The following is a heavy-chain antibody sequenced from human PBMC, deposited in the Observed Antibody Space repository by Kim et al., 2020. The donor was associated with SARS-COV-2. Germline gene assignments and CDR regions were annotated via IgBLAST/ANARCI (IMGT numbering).Heavy chain of an antibody. D-gene: IGHD3-10*01. Sequence: GGSLRLSCATSGFTFDDYGMSWVRQAPGKGLEWVSGISWNSGNIDYADSVKGRFTISRDNAKNSLYLQMDSLRVEDTAFYYCAKDFNAAGRGWYFDLWGR. CDR2: ISWNSGNI. CDR3: AKDFNAAGRGWYFDL. J-gene: IGHJ2*01. V-gene: IGHV3-9*01. CDR1: GFTFDDYG.